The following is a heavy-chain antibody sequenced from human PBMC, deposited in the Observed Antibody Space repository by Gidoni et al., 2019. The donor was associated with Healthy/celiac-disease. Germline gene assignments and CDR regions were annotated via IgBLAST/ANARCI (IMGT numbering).Heavy chain of an antibody. CDR2: IYYSGST. V-gene: IGHV4-39*01. CDR3: ARRVVGATSLIGFDP. Sequence: QLQLQESGPGLVKPSETLSLTCPVSGGSIRSSSYHWGWIRQPPGKGLEGIGIIYYSGSTYYNPSLKSRVTISVDTSKNQFSLKLSSVTAADTAVYYCARRVVGATSLIGFDPWGQGTLVTVSS. J-gene: IGHJ5*02. CDR1: GGSIRSSSYH. D-gene: IGHD1-26*01.